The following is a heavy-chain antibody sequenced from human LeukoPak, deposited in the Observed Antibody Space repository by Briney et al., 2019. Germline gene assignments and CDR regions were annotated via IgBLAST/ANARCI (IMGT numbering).Heavy chain of an antibody. CDR3: ARVGSTPAKFDY. CDR2: ITQLGNT. Sequence: PSETLSLTCAVNGGSFGRYSWNWIRQSPGEGLEWIGEITQLGNTKYNPSLKSRVTMSVYASKNHFSLNVKSVTAADTSVYYCARVGSTPAKFDYWGQGTLVTVSS. J-gene: IGHJ4*02. V-gene: IGHV4-34*01. D-gene: IGHD2-15*01. CDR1: GGSFGRYS.